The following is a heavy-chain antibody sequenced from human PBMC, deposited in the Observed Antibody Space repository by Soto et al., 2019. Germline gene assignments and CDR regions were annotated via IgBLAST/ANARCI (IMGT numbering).Heavy chain of an antibody. Sequence: GESLKISCKGSGYNFATYWIIWVRQMPGKGLEWMGIIYPGDSDTRYSPSFQGQVTISADKSISTAYLQWASLKASDTAIYYCARGGYGPSGYHWGQGTLVTVSS. CDR2: IYPGDSDT. V-gene: IGHV5-51*01. CDR3: ARGGYGPSGYH. J-gene: IGHJ4*02. CDR1: GYNFATYW. D-gene: IGHD3-22*01.